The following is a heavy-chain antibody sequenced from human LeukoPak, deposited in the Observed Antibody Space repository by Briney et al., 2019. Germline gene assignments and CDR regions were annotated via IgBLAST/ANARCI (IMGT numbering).Heavy chain of an antibody. CDR3: VTGYWEFDC. V-gene: IGHV4-59*01. D-gene: IGHD2-8*02. CDR1: GGSTSGYY. J-gene: IGHJ4*02. Sequence: SETLSLTCTVSGGSTSGYYWTWIRQPPGKRLEWIGYIYNSGSANYNPSLQSRVTISVDTSKNEFSLKLSSVTAADTAVYYCVTGYWEFDCWGQGTLVTVSS. CDR2: IYNSGSA.